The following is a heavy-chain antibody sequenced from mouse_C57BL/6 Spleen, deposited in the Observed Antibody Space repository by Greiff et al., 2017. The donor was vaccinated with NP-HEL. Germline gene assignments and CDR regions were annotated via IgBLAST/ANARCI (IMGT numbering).Heavy chain of an antibody. CDR2: IDPSDSYT. J-gene: IGHJ4*01. Sequence: QVHVKQPGAELVRPGTSVKLSCKASGYTFTSYWMHWVKQRPGQGLEWIGVIDPSDSYTNYNQKFKGKATLTVDTSSSTAYMQLSSLTSEDSAVYYCARGGSYAMDYWGQGTSVTVSS. CDR3: ARGGSYAMDY. CDR1: GYTFTSYW. V-gene: IGHV1-59*01.